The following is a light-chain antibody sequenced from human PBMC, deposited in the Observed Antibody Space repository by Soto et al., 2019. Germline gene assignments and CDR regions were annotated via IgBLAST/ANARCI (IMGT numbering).Light chain of an antibody. J-gene: IGKJ1*01. V-gene: IGKV1-5*01. CDR2: DAS. Sequence: DIQMTLSPSTLSASLGDRVTITCRASQNINNWLAWYQQKPGKAPKLLIYDASSLESGVPSRFSGSGSGTEFTLTISSLQPDDFATYYCQQYNSYSLTFGQGTKVDI. CDR1: QNINNW. CDR3: QQYNSYSLT.